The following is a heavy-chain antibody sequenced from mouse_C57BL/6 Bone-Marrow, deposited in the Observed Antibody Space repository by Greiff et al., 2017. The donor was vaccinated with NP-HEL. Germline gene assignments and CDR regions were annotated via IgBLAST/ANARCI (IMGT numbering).Heavy chain of an antibody. D-gene: IGHD2-12*01. CDR1: GFSFNTYA. V-gene: IGHV10-1*01. Sequence: EVQVVESGGGLVQPKGSLKLSCAASGFSFNTYAMNWVRQAPGKGLEWVARIRSKSDNYATYYADSVKDRFTISRDDSESMLYLQMNNLKTEDTAMYYWVRHGRGDDGWYFDVWGTGTTVTVSS. J-gene: IGHJ1*03. CDR2: IRSKSDNYAT. CDR3: VRHGRGDDGWYFDV.